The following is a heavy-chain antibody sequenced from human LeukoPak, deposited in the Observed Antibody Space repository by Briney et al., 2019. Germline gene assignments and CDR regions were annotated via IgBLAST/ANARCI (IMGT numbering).Heavy chain of an antibody. Sequence: SETLSLTRTVSGGSISSSSSYWGWIRQPPGMGLEYIGSIYYSGSTYYNPSLKSRVSISVDTSKNQFSLKLSSVTAADTAVYYCARHYYFDYLFQWFDPWGQGTLVTVSS. CDR2: IYYSGST. D-gene: IGHD3-9*01. J-gene: IGHJ5*02. V-gene: IGHV4-39*01. CDR1: GGSISSSSSY. CDR3: ARHYYFDYLFQWFDP.